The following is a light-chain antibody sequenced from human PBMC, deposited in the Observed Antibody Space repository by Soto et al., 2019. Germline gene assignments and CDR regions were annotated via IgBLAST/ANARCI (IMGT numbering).Light chain of an antibody. CDR2: KAS. CDR1: QSISSW. V-gene: IGKV1-5*03. CDR3: QQYNSYSLT. Sequence: DIQMTQSPSTLSASVGDRVTITCRASQSISSWLAWYQQKPGKAPKLLIYKASNLESGVPSRFSGSGSGTEFTLNISSLQPDDFATYYCQQYNSYSLTFGGGTKVEIK. J-gene: IGKJ4*01.